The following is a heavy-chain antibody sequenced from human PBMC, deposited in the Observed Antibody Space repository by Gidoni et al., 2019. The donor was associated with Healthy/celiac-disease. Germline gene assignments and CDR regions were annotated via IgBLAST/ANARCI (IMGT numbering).Heavy chain of an antibody. CDR1: GFTFSSYD. CDR2: ISYDGSNK. J-gene: IGHJ6*02. D-gene: IGHD6-13*01. CDR3: ARAVAAAVSYYYYYGMDV. V-gene: IGHV3-30-3*01. Sequence: QVQLVESGGGVVQPGRSLRLSCAASGFTFSSYDMHWVRQAPGKGLEWVAVISYDGSNKYYADSVKGRFTISRDNSKNTLYLQMNSLRAEDTAVYYCARAVAAAVSYYYYYGMDVWGQGTTVTVSS.